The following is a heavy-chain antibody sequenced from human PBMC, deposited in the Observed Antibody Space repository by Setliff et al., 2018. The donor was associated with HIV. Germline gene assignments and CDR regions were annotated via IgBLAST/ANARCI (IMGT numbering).Heavy chain of an antibody. D-gene: IGHD3-22*01. V-gene: IGHV1-2*02. J-gene: IGHJ1*01. CDR2: ISPHNGDT. CDR1: GYTFTDYF. CDR3: ATVRRYYYDSSGQEYFQH. Sequence: ASVKVSCKASGYTFTDYFIHWVRQAPGQGLEWMGWISPHNGDTTIPQRFQGRVTMTTDTSINTAYMELRGLRSDDTAVYYCATVRRYYYDSSGQEYFQHWGQGTLVTVSS.